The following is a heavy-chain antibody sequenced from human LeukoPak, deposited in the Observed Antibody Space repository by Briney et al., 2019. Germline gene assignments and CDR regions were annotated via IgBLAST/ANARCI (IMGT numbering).Heavy chain of an antibody. J-gene: IGHJ4*02. CDR3: ARDGGGLFIDY. D-gene: IGHD3-16*01. Sequence: GGSLRLSCAASGFTFSSYNMNWVREAPGKGLEWVSSISSSSSYIYYADSVKGRFTISRDNAKNSLYLQMNSLRAEDTAVYYCARDGGGLFIDYWGQGTLVTVSS. CDR2: ISSSSSYI. V-gene: IGHV3-21*01. CDR1: GFTFSSYN.